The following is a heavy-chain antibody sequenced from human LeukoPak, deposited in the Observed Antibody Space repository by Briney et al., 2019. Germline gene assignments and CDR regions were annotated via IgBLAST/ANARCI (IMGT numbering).Heavy chain of an antibody. D-gene: IGHD3-3*01. CDR3: GRDWELRFHRGGLDY. J-gene: IGHJ4*02. CDR1: GYTFTGYY. V-gene: IGHV1-2*06. CDR2: INPRDGET. Sequence: ASVKVSCKASGYTFTGYYMRWVRQAPGQGLEWMGRINPRDGETNFAQKFQGRVTMTSDTSISTAYMELSGLRSDDTAVYYCGRDWELRFHRGGLDYWGQGALVTVSS.